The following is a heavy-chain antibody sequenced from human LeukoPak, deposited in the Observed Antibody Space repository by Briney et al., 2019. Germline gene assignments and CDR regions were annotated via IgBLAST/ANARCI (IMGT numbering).Heavy chain of an antibody. D-gene: IGHD3-22*01. Sequence: VASVKVSCKASGYTFTSYYIHWVRQAPGQGLEWMGIINPSGGSTSYAQKFQGRVTMTRDMSTSTVYMELSSLRSEDTAVYYCARGGGGYYDSSGYYQHRPNWFDPWGQGTLVTVSS. CDR1: GYTFTSYY. J-gene: IGHJ5*02. V-gene: IGHV1-46*01. CDR2: INPSGGST. CDR3: ARGGGGYYDSSGYYQHRPNWFDP.